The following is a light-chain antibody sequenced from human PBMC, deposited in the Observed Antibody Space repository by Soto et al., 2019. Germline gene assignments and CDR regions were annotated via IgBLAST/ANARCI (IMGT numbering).Light chain of an antibody. Sequence: QSALTQPASVSGSPGQSITISRTGTSGDVGSYNLVSWYQHHPGKAPKLMIYEGSKRPSGVSNRFSGSKSGSTASLTISGLQAEDEADYYCCSYARSSTYVFGTGTKLTVL. J-gene: IGLJ1*01. CDR3: CSYARSSTYV. V-gene: IGLV2-23*01. CDR1: SGDVGSYNL. CDR2: EGS.